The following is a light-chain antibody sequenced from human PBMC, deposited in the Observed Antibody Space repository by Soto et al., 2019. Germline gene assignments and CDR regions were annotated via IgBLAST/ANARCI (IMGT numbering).Light chain of an antibody. J-gene: IGLJ2*01. CDR1: SSDVGGYDS. Sequence: QSALTQPRSVSGSPGQSVTISCTGASSDVGGYDSVSWYRQHPGKAPQLMIYDVTKRPSGVPDRFSGSKSGNTASLTISGLQAEDEAHYYCCSFTSSYTLLFGGGTQLTVL. CDR2: DVT. CDR3: CSFTSSYTLL. V-gene: IGLV2-11*01.